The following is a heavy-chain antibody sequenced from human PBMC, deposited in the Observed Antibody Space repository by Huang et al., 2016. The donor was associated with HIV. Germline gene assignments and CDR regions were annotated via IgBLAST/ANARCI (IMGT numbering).Heavy chain of an antibody. CDR2: TYAFEAKS. J-gene: IGHJ3*01. CDR3: AKGRRAFDV. CDR1: GYSFSLYW. V-gene: IGHV5-51*03. Sequence: EVQLVQSGAEVKRPGESLKISCPGSGYSFSLYWIAWVRQMPGKGLEWMGITYAFEAKSKYSPSFEGHVSISVDKSINTVYLHWSSVKASDTAIYYCAKGRRAFDVWGQGTWVTVSS.